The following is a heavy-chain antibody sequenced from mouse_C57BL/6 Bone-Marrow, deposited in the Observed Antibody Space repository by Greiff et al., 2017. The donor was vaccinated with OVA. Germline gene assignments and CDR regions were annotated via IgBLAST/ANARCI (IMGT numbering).Heavy chain of an antibody. V-gene: IGHV5-9-1*02. CDR1: GFTFSSYA. Sequence: DVKLVESGAGLVKPGGSLKLSCAASGFTFSSYAMSWVRQTPEKRLEWVAYISSGGDYIYYADTVKGRFTISRDNARNTLYLQMSSLKSEDTAMYYCTRHGSSFFAYWGQGTLVTVSA. J-gene: IGHJ3*01. CDR2: ISSGGDYI. D-gene: IGHD1-1*01. CDR3: TRHGSSFFAY.